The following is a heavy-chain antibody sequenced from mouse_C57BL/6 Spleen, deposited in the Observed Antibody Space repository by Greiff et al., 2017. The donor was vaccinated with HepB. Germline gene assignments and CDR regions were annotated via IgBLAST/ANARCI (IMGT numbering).Heavy chain of an antibody. CDR3: ARSLITTVVATGAMDY. D-gene: IGHD1-1*01. V-gene: IGHV1-81*01. J-gene: IGHJ4*01. Sequence: VMLVESGAELARPGASVKLSCKASGYTFTSYGISWVKQRTGQGLEWIGEIYPRSGNTYYNEKFKGKATLTADKSSSTAYMELRSLTSEDSAVYFCARSLITTVVATGAMDYWGQGTSVTVSS. CDR2: IYPRSGNT. CDR1: GYTFTSYG.